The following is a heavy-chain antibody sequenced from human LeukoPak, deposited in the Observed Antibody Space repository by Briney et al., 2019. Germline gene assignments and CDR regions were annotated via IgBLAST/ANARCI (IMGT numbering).Heavy chain of an antibody. CDR1: GFTFSNYG. V-gene: IGHV3-30*18. Sequence: PGGSLRLSCAASGFTFSNYGIHWVRQAPGKGLEWVAVISYDGSNKYYADSVKGRFTISRDNSKNTLYLQMNSLRAEDTAVYYCAKSSAAHDTWNSLHDWGQGTLATVSS. D-gene: IGHD1-7*01. CDR3: AKSSAAHDTWNSLHD. J-gene: IGHJ4*02. CDR2: ISYDGSNK.